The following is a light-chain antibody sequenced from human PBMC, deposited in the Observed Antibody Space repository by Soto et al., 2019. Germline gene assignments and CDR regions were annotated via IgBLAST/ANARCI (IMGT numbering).Light chain of an antibody. CDR1: SSDVGGYNY. V-gene: IGLV2-14*01. CDR3: SSYTSSSTLVV. J-gene: IGLJ1*01. Sequence: QSALTPPASVSWSPGQSITISCTGTSSDVGGYNYVSWYQQHPGKAPKLMIYDVSNRPSGVSNRFSGSKSGNTASLTISGLQAEDEADYYCSSYTSSSTLVVFGTGTKVTVL. CDR2: DVS.